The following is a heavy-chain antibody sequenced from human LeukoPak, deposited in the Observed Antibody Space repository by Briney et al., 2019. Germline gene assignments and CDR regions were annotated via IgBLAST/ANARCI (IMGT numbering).Heavy chain of an antibody. D-gene: IGHD6-6*01. Sequence: SQTLSLTCAICGDSVSSKSAAWTWIRQSPSRGLEWLGRTYYRSKWYNDYAVSVKSRITINPDTSKNQFSLQLNSVTPEDTAVYYGPRGGLTYSLAARLDYWGQGTLVTVSS. V-gene: IGHV6-1*01. J-gene: IGHJ4*02. CDR1: GDSVSSKSAA. CDR3: PRGGLTYSLAARLDY. CDR2: TYYRSKWYN.